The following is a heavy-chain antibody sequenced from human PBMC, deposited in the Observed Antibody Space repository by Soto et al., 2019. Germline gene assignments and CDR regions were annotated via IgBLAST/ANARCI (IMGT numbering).Heavy chain of an antibody. CDR3: AKARCSTTNCYVPDY. J-gene: IGHJ4*02. Sequence: GGSLRLSCAASGFTFSSYWMSWVRQAPGKGLEWVANIKQDGSEKYYVDSVKGRFTISRANAKNSLYLQMNSLRGEDTAMYYCAKARCSTTNCYVPDYWGQGTLVTVSS. D-gene: IGHD2-2*01. CDR2: IKQDGSEK. CDR1: GFTFSSYW. V-gene: IGHV3-7*03.